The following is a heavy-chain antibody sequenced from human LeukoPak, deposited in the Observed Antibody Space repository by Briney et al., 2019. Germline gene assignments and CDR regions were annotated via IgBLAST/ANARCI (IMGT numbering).Heavy chain of an antibody. CDR3: ARGPEYGGTIDY. D-gene: IGHD4-23*01. V-gene: IGHV1-2*02. CDR1: GYTFIGHY. CDR2: INPNSDAT. Sequence: AAVKVSCKASGYTFIGHYIHWVRQAPGQGLEWMGWINPNSDATKYSQKFQGRVTMTRDTSISTTYMDLTRLTSDDTAVYYCARGPEYGGTIDYWGQGTLVTVSS. J-gene: IGHJ4*02.